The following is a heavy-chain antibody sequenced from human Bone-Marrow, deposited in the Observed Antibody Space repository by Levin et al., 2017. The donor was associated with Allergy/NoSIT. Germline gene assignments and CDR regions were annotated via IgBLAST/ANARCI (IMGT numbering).Heavy chain of an antibody. CDR1: GFTFDNHG. CDR3: ARAAGNSRHAFDS. V-gene: IGHV3-30*03. Sequence: GGSLRLSCVGSGFTFDNHGIHWVRQAPGKGLEWVSVVGYDGNTEYYADSVKGRFTVSRDNSKNTVYLQMSSLRPEDTALYYCARAAGNSRHAFDSWGRGVVVTVSS. D-gene: IGHD6-6*01. J-gene: IGHJ4*02. CDR2: VGYDGNTE.